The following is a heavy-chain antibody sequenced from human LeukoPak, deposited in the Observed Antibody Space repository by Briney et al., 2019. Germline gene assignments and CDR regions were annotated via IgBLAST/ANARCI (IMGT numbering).Heavy chain of an antibody. CDR3: ARGVGYDILTGNYYYGMDV. V-gene: IGHV4-34*01. D-gene: IGHD3-9*01. CDR1: GGSFSGYY. Sequence: SETLSLTCAVYGGSFSGYYWSWIRQPPGKGLEWIGEINHSGSTNYNPSLKSRVTISVDTSKNQFSLKLSSVTAADTAVYYCARGVGYDILTGNYYYGMDVWGQGTTVTVS. CDR2: INHSGST. J-gene: IGHJ6*02.